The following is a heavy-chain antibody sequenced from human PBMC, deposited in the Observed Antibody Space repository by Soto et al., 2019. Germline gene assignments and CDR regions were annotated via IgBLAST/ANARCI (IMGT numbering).Heavy chain of an antibody. CDR3: SRAGFPSHFDA. Sequence: GGSLRLSCAASGFTFSSYWMSWVRQAPGKGLEWVANIKQDGSEKYYVDSVKGRFTISRDNAKNSLYLQMNSLRVEDTAVYYCSRAGFPSHFDAWGQGTLVTVSS. J-gene: IGHJ5*02. CDR2: IKQDGSEK. V-gene: IGHV3-7*03. D-gene: IGHD3-10*01. CDR1: GFTFSSYW.